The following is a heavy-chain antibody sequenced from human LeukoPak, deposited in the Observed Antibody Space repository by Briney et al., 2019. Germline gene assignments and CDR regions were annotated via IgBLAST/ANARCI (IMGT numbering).Heavy chain of an antibody. CDR2: TSSSGSTI. Sequence: RGSLRLSCAASGLTFSSYEMNWVRQAPGKGLEWVSYTSSSGSTIYYADSVKGRFTISRDNAKNSLYLQMNSLRPEDTAVYYCARASVGYSYGYDYWGRGTLVTVSS. CDR1: GLTFSSYE. V-gene: IGHV3-48*03. D-gene: IGHD5-18*01. CDR3: ARASVGYSYGYDY. J-gene: IGHJ4*02.